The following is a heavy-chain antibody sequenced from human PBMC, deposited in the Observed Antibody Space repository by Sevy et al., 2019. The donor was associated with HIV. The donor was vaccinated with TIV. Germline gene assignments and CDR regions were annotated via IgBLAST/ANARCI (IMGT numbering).Heavy chain of an antibody. V-gene: IGHV1-2*06. CDR3: ARVGSIVVVPAASDFDY. CDR1: GYTFTGYY. D-gene: IGHD2-2*01. Sequence: ASVKVSCKASGYTFTGYYMHWVRQAPGQGLEWMGRINPNSGGTNYAQKFQGRVTMTRDTSISTAYMELSRLGSDDTAVYYWARVGSIVVVPAASDFDYWGQGTLVTVSS. J-gene: IGHJ4*02. CDR2: INPNSGGT.